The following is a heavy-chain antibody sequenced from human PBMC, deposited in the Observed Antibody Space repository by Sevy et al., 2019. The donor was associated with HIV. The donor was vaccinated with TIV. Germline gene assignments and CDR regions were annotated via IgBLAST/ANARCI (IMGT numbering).Heavy chain of an antibody. CDR1: GGSIVSSSYY. D-gene: IGHD6-13*01. Sequence: SETLSLTCSVSGGSIVSSSYYWNWIRQPPGKGLEWIGSIYYNGHTYYNPSLKSRLTISIDTSKNQFYLTLSTVTAADTSIYYCARSAAGHEYYYGLDVWGQGATVTVSS. V-gene: IGHV4-39*01. CDR2: IYYNGHT. J-gene: IGHJ6*02. CDR3: ARSAAGHEYYYGLDV.